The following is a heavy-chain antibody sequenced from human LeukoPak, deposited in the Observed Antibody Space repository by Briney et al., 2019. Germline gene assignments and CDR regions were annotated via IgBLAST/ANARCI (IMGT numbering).Heavy chain of an antibody. Sequence: PGGSLRLSCAASGFTFSSYAMSWVRQAPGKGLEWVSAISGSGGSTYYADSVKGRFTISRDNSKNTLYLQMNSLRAEDTAVYYCAEATPYDILTGYYPLYFDYWGQGTLVTVSS. D-gene: IGHD3-9*01. CDR3: AEATPYDILTGYYPLYFDY. V-gene: IGHV3-23*01. CDR2: ISGSGGST. CDR1: GFTFSSYA. J-gene: IGHJ4*02.